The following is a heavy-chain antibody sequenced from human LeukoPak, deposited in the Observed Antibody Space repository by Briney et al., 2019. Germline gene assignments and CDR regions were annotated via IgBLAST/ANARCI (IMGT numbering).Heavy chain of an antibody. D-gene: IGHD3-16*01. CDR3: ARDVGTLALGY. J-gene: IGHJ4*02. Sequence: GGSLRLSCAASGFTFSSYGMHWVRQAPGKGLERVAVIWYDGSNKYYADSVKGRFTISRDNSKNTLYLQMNSLRAEDTAVYYCARDVGTLALGYWGQGTLVTVSS. CDR2: IWYDGSNK. V-gene: IGHV3-33*01. CDR1: GFTFSSYG.